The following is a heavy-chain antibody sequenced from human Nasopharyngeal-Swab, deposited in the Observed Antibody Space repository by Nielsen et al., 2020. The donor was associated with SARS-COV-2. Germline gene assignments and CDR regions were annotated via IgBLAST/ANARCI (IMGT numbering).Heavy chain of an antibody. CDR1: GYTFTSYG. CDR2: ISAYNGNT. D-gene: IGHD3-9*01. J-gene: IGHJ4*02. V-gene: IGHV1-18*01. CDR3: ARDAPYYDILTGYYPHFDY. Sequence: ASVKVSCKASGYTFTSYGISWVRQAPAQGLEWMGWISAYNGNTNYAQKLQGRVTMTTDTSTSTAYMELRSLRSDDTAVYYCARDAPYYDILTGYYPHFDYWGQGTLVTVSS.